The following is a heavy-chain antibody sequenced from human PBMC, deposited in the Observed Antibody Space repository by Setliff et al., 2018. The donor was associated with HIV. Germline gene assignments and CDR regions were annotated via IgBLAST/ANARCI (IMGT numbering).Heavy chain of an antibody. CDR2: IYSDGNT. D-gene: IGHD3-10*01. V-gene: IGHV3-66*02. CDR1: GFTVSSYY. J-gene: IGHJ4*02. CDR3: ARLRPYNSALDY. Sequence: PGGSLRLSCAASGFTVSSYYMSWVRQAPGKGLEWVSTIYSDGNTYHADSVKGRFTLSRDNSENALSLQMNSLRPEDTAVYYCARLRPYNSALDYWGQGTLVTVSS.